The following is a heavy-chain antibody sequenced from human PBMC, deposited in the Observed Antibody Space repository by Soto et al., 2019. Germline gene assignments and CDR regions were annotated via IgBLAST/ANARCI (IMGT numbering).Heavy chain of an antibody. CDR3: AKWGDGYNSAFDY. CDR1: GFTLDDYA. V-gene: IGHV3-9*01. D-gene: IGHD5-12*01. CDR2: ISWYSGSI. J-gene: IGHJ4*02. Sequence: GGSLRLSCAASGFTLDDYAMHWVRQAPGKGLEWVSGISWYSGSICYADSVKGRFTIYRDNAKNSLYLQMNSLIAEDTALYYCAKWGDGYNSAFDYWGQGTLVTVSS.